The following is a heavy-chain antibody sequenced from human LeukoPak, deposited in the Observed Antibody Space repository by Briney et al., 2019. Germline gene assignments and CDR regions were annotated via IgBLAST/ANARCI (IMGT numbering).Heavy chain of an antibody. CDR2: INPNSGDT. D-gene: IGHD6-19*01. CDR3: ARQAVAGTFDY. V-gene: IGHV1-2*02. Sequence: ASVKVSCKASGYTFTGYYMHWVRLAPGQGLEWMGWINPNSGDTHFAQNFQGRVSMTSDTSISTAYMDLSRLSSDDTAVYYCARQAVAGTFDYWGQGTLATVSS. CDR1: GYTFTGYY. J-gene: IGHJ4*02.